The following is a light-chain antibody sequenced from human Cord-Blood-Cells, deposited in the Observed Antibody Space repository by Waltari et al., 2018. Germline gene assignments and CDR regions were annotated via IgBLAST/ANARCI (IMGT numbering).Light chain of an antibody. J-gene: IGKJ4*01. CDR2: GAS. V-gene: IGKV3-15*01. Sequence: EIVMTQSPATLSLSPGATATLSCNDTQSVSSNLAWYQQKTGQPARLLIYGASTRATGIPARFSGSGSGTEFTLTISNMQSADFAVYYCQQYKNWPPVTFGGGTKVEIK. CDR3: QQYKNWPPVT. CDR1: QSVSSN.